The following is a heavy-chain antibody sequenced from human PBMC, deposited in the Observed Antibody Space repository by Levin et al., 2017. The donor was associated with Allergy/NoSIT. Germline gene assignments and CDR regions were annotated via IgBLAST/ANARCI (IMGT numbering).Heavy chain of an antibody. V-gene: IGHV3-30*14. CDR2: VSYDGRNK. Sequence: PGGSLRLSCAASGFTFSNYAMHWVRQAPGQGLEWVALVSYDGRNKFFADSVRGRFSISRDNPKNTMFLEITTLRIEDTAVYFCARQLYSYSSGWYDVWGQGTLVTVSS. CDR1: GFTFSNYA. D-gene: IGHD6-19*01. J-gene: IGHJ5*02. CDR3: ARQLYSYSSGWYDV.